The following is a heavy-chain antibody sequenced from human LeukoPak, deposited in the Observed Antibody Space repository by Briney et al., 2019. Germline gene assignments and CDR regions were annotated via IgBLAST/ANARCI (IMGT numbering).Heavy chain of an antibody. CDR1: GFTFDDYA. D-gene: IGHD5-24*01. Sequence: GRSLRLSCAASGFTFDDYAMHWVRQAPGKGLEWVSGISWNSGSIGYADPVKGRFTISRDNAKNSLYLQMNSLRAEDTALYYCAKDTVGWLQFGPTFDYWGQGTLVTVSS. V-gene: IGHV3-9*01. CDR3: AKDTVGWLQFGPTFDY. J-gene: IGHJ4*02. CDR2: ISWNSGSI.